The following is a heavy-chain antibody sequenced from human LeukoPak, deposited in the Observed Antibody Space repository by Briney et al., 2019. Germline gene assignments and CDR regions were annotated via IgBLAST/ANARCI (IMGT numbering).Heavy chain of an antibody. J-gene: IGHJ6*02. CDR3: ARDNNWNDDYYYGMDV. V-gene: IGHV1-2*02. Sequence: ASVKVSCKASGYTFTGYYMHWVRQAPGQGLEWMGWINPNSGGTNYAQKFQGRVTMTRDTSISTAYMELSRLRSDDTAVYYCARDNNWNDDYYYGMDVWGQGTTVTVSS. CDR2: INPNSGGT. CDR1: GYTFTGYY. D-gene: IGHD1-1*01.